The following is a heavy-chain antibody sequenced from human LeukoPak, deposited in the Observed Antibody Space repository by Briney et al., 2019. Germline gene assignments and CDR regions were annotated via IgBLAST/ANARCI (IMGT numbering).Heavy chain of an antibody. V-gene: IGHV5-51*01. CDR1: GYKFSPYW. J-gene: IGHJ4*02. CDR3: GRYYCNGGNCPTYCDF. CDR2: IWPGDSDT. D-gene: IGHD2-15*01. Sequence: GESLKISCKASGYKFSPYWIAWLRQMPGKALEWMGIIWPGDSDTRYSPSFQGQVTISADKSIDTAYLQWSSLKASDTAMYYCGRYYCNGGNCPTYCDFWGQGSLVAVSS.